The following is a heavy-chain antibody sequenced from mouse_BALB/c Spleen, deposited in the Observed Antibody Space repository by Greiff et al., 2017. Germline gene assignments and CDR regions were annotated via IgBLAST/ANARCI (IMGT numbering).Heavy chain of an antibody. Sequence: QVQLKESGPSLVQPSQSLSITCTVSGFSLTSYGVHWVRQSPGKGLEWLGVIWRGGSTDYNAAFMSRLSITKDNSKSQVFFKMNSLQADDTAIYYCAKKGGYDGYYGDYYAMDYWGQGTSVTVSS. V-gene: IGHV2-5-1*01. CDR2: IWRGGST. D-gene: IGHD2-3*01. CDR1: GFSLTSYG. CDR3: AKKGGYDGYYGDYYAMDY. J-gene: IGHJ4*01.